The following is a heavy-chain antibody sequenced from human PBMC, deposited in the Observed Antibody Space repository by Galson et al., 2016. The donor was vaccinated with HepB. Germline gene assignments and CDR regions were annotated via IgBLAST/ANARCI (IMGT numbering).Heavy chain of an antibody. D-gene: IGHD6-13*01. CDR1: GFTFSNYA. V-gene: IGHV3-23*01. J-gene: IGHJ4*02. Sequence: SLRLSCAASGFTFSNYAMTWVRQAPGKGLEWVSGISGSGANTHYANAVKGRFTISRDNSNNTLYLQMNSLRAEDTALYYCARYSNSWAPFDCWGQGRLVTVSS. CDR3: ARYSNSWAPFDC. CDR2: ISGSGANT.